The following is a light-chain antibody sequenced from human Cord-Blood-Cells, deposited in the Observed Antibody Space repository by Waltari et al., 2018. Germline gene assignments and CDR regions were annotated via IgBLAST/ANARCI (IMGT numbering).Light chain of an antibody. CDR2: AAA. CDR1: QSISSY. Sequence: DRVTMTCRASQSISSYLTWYQQKPGKAPKLLIYAAASLQSWVPSRFSGSGSATDFTLTISSLQPEDFATYYCQQSYSTPLTFGGGTKVEIK. V-gene: IGKV1-39*01. J-gene: IGKJ4*01. CDR3: QQSYSTPLT.